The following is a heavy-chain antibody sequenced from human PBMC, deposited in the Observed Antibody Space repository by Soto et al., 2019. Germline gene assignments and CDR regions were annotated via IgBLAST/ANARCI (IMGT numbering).Heavy chain of an antibody. D-gene: IGHD6-13*01. CDR2: MNPNSGNT. CDR3: ASHNIAAAGTSDY. Sequence: TSVKVTCKASGYTLTSYDINWVRQATGQGLEWMGWMNPNSGNTGYAQKFQGRVTMTRNTSISTAYMELSSLRSEDTAVYYCASHNIAAAGTSDYWGQGTLVTVSS. J-gene: IGHJ4*02. V-gene: IGHV1-8*01. CDR1: GYTLTSYD.